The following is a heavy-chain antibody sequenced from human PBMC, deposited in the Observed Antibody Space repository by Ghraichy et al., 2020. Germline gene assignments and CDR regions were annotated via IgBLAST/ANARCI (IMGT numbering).Heavy chain of an antibody. V-gene: IGHV4-59*01. CDR3: ARGDLTYYYYGMDV. CDR2: IYYSGST. CDR1: GGSISSYY. Sequence: SETLPLTCTVSGGSISSYYRSWIRQPPGKGLEWIGYIYYSGSTNYNPSLKSRVTISVDTSKNQFSLKLSSVTAADTAVYFCARGDLTYYYYGMDVWGQGTTVTVSS. J-gene: IGHJ6*02. D-gene: IGHD4/OR15-4a*01.